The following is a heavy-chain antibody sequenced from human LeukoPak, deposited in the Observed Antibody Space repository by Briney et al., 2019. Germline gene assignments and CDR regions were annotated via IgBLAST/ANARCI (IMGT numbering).Heavy chain of an antibody. V-gene: IGHV6-1*01. CDR2: TYYRSKWYN. J-gene: IGHJ4*02. Sequence: SQTLSLTCAISGDSFSSNSAAWNWIRQSPSRGLEWLGRTYYRSKWYNDYAVSVKSRITINPDTSKNQFSLQLNSVTPEDTAVYYCARDLGGYYGLPEIFDYWGQGTLVTVSS. CDR3: ARDLGGYYGLPEIFDY. D-gene: IGHD3-10*01. CDR1: GDSFSSNSAA.